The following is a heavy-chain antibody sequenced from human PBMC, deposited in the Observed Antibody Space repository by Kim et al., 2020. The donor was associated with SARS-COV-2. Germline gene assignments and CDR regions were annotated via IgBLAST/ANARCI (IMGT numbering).Heavy chain of an antibody. D-gene: IGHD6-6*01. Sequence: LKSRVTISVDTPKNQFSLKLSSVAAADTAVYYCARAGQLVIGYYYYGMDVWGQGTTVTVSS. CDR3: ARAGQLVIGYYYYGMDV. J-gene: IGHJ6*02. V-gene: IGHV4-39*07.